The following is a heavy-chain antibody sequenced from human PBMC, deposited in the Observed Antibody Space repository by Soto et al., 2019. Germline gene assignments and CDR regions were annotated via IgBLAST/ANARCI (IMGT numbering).Heavy chain of an antibody. D-gene: IGHD3-10*01. CDR1: GFTFDDYA. Sequence: GGSLRLSCAASGFTFDDYAMHWVRQAPGKGLEWVSGISWNSGSIGYADSVKGRFTISRDNAKNSLYLQMNSLRAEDTALYYCAKEGGGDGSGSYYPIDYWGQGTLVTVSS. CDR3: AKEGGGDGSGSYYPIDY. CDR2: ISWNSGSI. V-gene: IGHV3-9*01. J-gene: IGHJ4*02.